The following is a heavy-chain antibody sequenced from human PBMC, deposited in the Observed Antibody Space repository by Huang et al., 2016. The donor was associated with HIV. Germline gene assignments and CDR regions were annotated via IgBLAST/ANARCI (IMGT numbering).Heavy chain of an antibody. J-gene: IGHJ4*02. CDR1: GYTFTDSN. V-gene: IGHV1-2*02. CDR3: ARDWSFGSSTSPAD. D-gene: IGHD6-6*01. Sequence: QVQLVQSGAEVKNPGASVRVSCKASGYTFTDSNIHWVRQAPGQGLEGMGWINPKRGDTIYAQRFQGRVTRTRDTTISTVHMDLRRIQSDDTAVYFCARDWSFGSSTSPADWGQGTLVTVSS. CDR2: INPKRGDT.